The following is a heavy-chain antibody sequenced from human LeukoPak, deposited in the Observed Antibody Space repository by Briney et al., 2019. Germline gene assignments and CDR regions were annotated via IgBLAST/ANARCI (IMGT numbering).Heavy chain of an antibody. CDR3: ARASGYDSSGYYPPSDY. CDR2: INPNSGGT. J-gene: IGHJ4*02. CDR1: GYTVTGYY. D-gene: IGHD3-22*01. Sequence: ASVKVSCKASGYTVTGYYMHWVRQAPGQGLEWMGWINPNSGGTNYAQKFQGRVTMTRDTSISTAYMELSRLRSDDTAVYYCARASGYDSSGYYPPSDYWGQGTLVTVSS. V-gene: IGHV1-2*02.